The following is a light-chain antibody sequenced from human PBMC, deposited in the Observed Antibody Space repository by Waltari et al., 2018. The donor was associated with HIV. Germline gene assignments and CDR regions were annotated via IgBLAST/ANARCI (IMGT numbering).Light chain of an antibody. V-gene: IGKV1-39*01. CDR2: AAS. CDR3: QQSYSTLET. J-gene: IGKJ1*01. Sequence: IPLSQSPSSLSASVGDTVTITCRASHSISIYLNLYQQKPGKAPKLLIYAASSLQSGVPSRFSGSGSGTDFTLTISSLQPEDFATYYCQQSYSTLETFGQGTKVEIK. CDR1: HSISIY.